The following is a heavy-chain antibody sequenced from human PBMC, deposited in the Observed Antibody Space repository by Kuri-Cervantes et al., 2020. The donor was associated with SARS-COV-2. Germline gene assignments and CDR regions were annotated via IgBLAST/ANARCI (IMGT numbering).Heavy chain of an antibody. Sequence: GESLKISCAASGFTFSSYAMHWVRQAPGKGLEWVAVISYDGSNKYYADSVKGRFTISRDNSKNTLYLQMNSLRAEDTAVYYCARGNTRRHTIFGVLIAPCIDYWGQGTPVTVSS. CDR2: ISYDGSNK. CDR3: ARGNTRRHTIFGVLIAPCIDY. D-gene: IGHD3-3*01. J-gene: IGHJ4*02. V-gene: IGHV3-30-3*01. CDR1: GFTFSSYA.